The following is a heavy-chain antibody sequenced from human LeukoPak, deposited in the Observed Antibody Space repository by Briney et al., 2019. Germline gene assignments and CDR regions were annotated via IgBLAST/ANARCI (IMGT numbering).Heavy chain of an antibody. CDR1: GFTFGSYA. V-gene: IGHV3-23*01. D-gene: IGHD2-15*01. CDR3: AKALVVAVDASRAFDN. Sequence: GGSLRLSCAASGFTFGSYAMTWVRQAPGKGLEWVSGIIGRAASTYYADSVKGRFTISRDKSKNMLYLHMNSLRGEDTAIYYCAKALVVAVDASRAFDNWGQGTLVTVSS. CDR2: IIGRAAST. J-gene: IGHJ4*02.